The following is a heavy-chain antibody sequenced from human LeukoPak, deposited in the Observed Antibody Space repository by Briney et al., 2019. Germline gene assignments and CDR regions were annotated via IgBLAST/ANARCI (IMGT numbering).Heavy chain of an antibody. Sequence: PSETLSLTCAVYGGSFSGFYWSWIRQPPGKGLEWIGEINHSGSTNYNPSLKSRVPISVDTSKNQFSLNLSSLTAADTAVYYCASRLIEYYDSSGYYPWGQGTLVTVSS. CDR2: INHSGST. CDR1: GGSFSGFY. CDR3: ASRLIEYYDSSGYYP. V-gene: IGHV4-34*01. D-gene: IGHD3-22*01. J-gene: IGHJ5*02.